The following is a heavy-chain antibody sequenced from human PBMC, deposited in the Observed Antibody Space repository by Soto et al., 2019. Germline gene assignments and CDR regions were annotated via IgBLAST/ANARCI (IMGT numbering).Heavy chain of an antibody. V-gene: IGHV1-3*01. CDR1: GYSFKNYA. D-gene: IGHD3-3*02. CDR3: ARDDRTISGAVTLDY. J-gene: IGHJ4*02. Sequence: QGQLVQSGPEVKRPGASVRISCRTAGYSFKNYAIHWVRQAPGKKLEWRGWSNEGSGNTRYSHKFQGRMSIARDTSASTYYLDLRSLTSEDTAVYFCARDDRTISGAVTLDYWGPGTLVTVSS. CDR2: SNEGSGNT.